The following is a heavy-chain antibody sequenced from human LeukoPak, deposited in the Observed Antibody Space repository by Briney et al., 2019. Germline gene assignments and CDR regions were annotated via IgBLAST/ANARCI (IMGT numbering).Heavy chain of an antibody. CDR2: INHSAST. Sequence: SETLALTCAVYGGSYRGYYWRWIRQPPGKGLEWIGEINHSASTNYNPSLKSRVTISVDTSKNQFSLKLSSVTAADTAVYYCARGGVAAAVDYWGQGTLVTVSS. J-gene: IGHJ4*02. V-gene: IGHV4-34*01. D-gene: IGHD6-13*01. CDR1: GGSYRGYY. CDR3: ARGGVAAAVDY.